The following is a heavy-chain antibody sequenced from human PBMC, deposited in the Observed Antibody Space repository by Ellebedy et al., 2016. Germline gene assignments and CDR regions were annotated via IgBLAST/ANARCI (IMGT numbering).Heavy chain of an antibody. CDR3: ARGDIVVVVAATIGDGMDV. J-gene: IGHJ6*02. CDR1: GGTFSSYA. V-gene: IGHV1-69*13. D-gene: IGHD2-15*01. Sequence: SVKVSXKASGGTFSSYAISWVRQAPGQGLEWMGGIIPIFGTANYAQKFQGRVTITADESTSTAYMELSSLRSEDTAVYYCARGDIVVVVAATIGDGMDVWGQGTTVTVSS. CDR2: IIPIFGTA.